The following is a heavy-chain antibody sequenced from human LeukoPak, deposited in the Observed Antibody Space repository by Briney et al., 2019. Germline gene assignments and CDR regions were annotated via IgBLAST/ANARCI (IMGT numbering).Heavy chain of an antibody. D-gene: IGHD2-15*01. Sequence: GGSLRLTCAASGWTFSGSALSWVRQAPGKGLEWVWAISNNGGYTYYADSVQGGFTIARDNYKRTLCMQMNGLTADDAAVYYCAKQLGYCTNGSCYFPIWGQGTLVTVSS. CDR2: ISNNGGYT. CDR3: AKQLGYCTNGSCYFPI. J-gene: IGHJ4*02. V-gene: IGHV3-23*01. CDR1: GWTFSGSA.